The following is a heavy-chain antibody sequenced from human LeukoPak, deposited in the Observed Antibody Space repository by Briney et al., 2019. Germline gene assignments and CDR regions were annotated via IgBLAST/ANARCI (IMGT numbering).Heavy chain of an antibody. CDR1: GFTFSSYW. CDR3: ARSPDCSSTSCYRGIYYFDY. V-gene: IGHV4-38-2*01. J-gene: IGHJ4*02. D-gene: IGHD2-2*02. Sequence: GTLRLSCAASGFTFSSYWMSLVRQAPGKGLEWIGSIYHSGSTYYNPSLKSRVTISVDTSKNQFSLKLSSVTAADTAVYYCARSPDCSSTSCYRGIYYFDYWGQGTLVTVSS. CDR2: IYHSGST.